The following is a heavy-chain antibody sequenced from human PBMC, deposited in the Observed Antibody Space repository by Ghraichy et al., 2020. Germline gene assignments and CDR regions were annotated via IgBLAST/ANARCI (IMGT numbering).Heavy chain of an antibody. J-gene: IGHJ5*02. CDR3: VRHSIWCFDT. CDR1: VFTFSSYW. Sequence: GESLNISCAASVFTFSSYWMSWVRQAPGKGLEWVAKIKEDGSEKQYVASVKGRFTISRDNAKNSLFLQMNSLRAEDTAVYYCVRHSIWCFDTWGQGTLVTVSS. V-gene: IGHV3-7*01. D-gene: IGHD6-13*01. CDR2: IKEDGSEK.